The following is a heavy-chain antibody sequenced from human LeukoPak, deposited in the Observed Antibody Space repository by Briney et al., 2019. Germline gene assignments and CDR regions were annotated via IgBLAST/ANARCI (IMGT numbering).Heavy chain of an antibody. CDR3: ARADLSGSYQTYYGMDV. CDR2: IYHSGST. J-gene: IGHJ6*02. CDR1: GYSISSGYY. D-gene: IGHD1-26*01. V-gene: IGHV4-38-2*02. Sequence: PSETLSLTCTVSGYSISSGYYWGWIRQPPGEGLEWIGSIYHSGSTYYNPSLKSRVTISVDTSKNQFSLKLSSVTAADTAVYYCARADLSGSYQTYYGMDVWGQGTTVTVSS.